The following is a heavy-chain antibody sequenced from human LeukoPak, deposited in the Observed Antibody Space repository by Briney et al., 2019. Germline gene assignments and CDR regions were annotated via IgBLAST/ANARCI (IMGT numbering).Heavy chain of an antibody. D-gene: IGHD2-15*01. J-gene: IGHJ3*02. V-gene: IGHV3-23*03. Sequence: GGSLRLSCGASGFTFRNYAMTWVRQAPGKGLEWVSSIEGDGSGTYYTDSARGRFIVSRDNSKNTLFLQMNRLRAEDAAVYCCAKDSVSQNGIFDPFDIWGQGTLVTVSS. CDR3: AKDSVSQNGIFDPFDI. CDR1: GFTFRNYA. CDR2: IEGDGSGT.